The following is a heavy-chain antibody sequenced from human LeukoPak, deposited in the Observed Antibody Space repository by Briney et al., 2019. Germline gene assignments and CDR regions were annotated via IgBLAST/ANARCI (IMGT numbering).Heavy chain of an antibody. D-gene: IGHD3-22*01. CDR3: ARGRYYYDSSGYYSVHDY. CDR2: IRYDGSNE. Sequence: GGSLRLSCAASGFTFSSYGMHWVRQAPGKGLEWVAFIRYDGSNEYYADSVKGRFTISRDNSKNTLYLQMNSLRAEDTAVYYCARGRYYYDSSGYYSVHDYWGQGTLVTVSS. J-gene: IGHJ4*02. CDR1: GFTFSSYG. V-gene: IGHV3-30*02.